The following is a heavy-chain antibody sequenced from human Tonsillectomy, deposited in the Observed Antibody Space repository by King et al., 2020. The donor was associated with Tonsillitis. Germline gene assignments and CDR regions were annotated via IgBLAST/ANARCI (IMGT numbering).Heavy chain of an antibody. CDR3: ARDSGLEYFDWLFLCYFEY. CDR2: ISYDGSNK. D-gene: IGHD3-9*01. V-gene: IGHV3-33*05. Sequence: VQLVESGGGVVQPGRSLRLSCAASGFTFSTYVMHWVRQAPGKGLEWVAVISYDGSNKYYADSVKGRFTISRDNSKNTLYLQMNSLRAEDTAVYYCARDSGLEYFDWLFLCYFEYWGQGTLVTVSS. CDR1: GFTFSTYV. J-gene: IGHJ4*02.